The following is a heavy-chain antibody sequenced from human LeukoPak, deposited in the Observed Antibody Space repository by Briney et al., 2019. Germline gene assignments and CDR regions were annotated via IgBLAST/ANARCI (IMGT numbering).Heavy chain of an antibody. Sequence: GGSLRLSCAASGFTFSTYVMSWVRQAPGKGLEWVSTISGSGGSTSYADSMKGRITISRDNSKNTLSLQMNSLRAEDTAVYYCARGTMFPYYFDYWGQGTLVTVSS. D-gene: IGHD3-10*02. CDR1: GFTFSTYV. CDR2: ISGSGGST. CDR3: ARGTMFPYYFDY. J-gene: IGHJ4*02. V-gene: IGHV3-23*01.